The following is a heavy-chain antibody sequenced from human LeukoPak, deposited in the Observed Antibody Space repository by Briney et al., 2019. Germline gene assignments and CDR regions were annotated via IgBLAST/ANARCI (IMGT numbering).Heavy chain of an antibody. J-gene: IGHJ4*02. Sequence: GGSLRLPCAAPGFTFSSYWMTWVRQAPGKGLEWVANIKQDGSEKYYVDSVKGRFTISRDNAKNSLYLQVNSLRAEDTAVYYCARENDSGWSGPFDYWGQGTLVTVSS. CDR3: ARENDSGWSGPFDY. D-gene: IGHD6-19*01. CDR1: GFTFSSYW. V-gene: IGHV3-7*03. CDR2: IKQDGSEK.